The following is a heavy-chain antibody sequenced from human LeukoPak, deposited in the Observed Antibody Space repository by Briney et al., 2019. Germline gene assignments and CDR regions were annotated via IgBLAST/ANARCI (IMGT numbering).Heavy chain of an antibody. J-gene: IGHJ4*02. CDR3: AANFDL. CDR2: IWYDGSNQ. CDR1: GLTFSNYG. Sequence: GGSLRLSCAASGLTFSNYGMHWVRQAPGKGLEWVAVIWYDGSNQYYADSVKGRFTISRDNSKNTLYLQMNSPRAEDTAVYYCAANFDLWGQGTLVTVSS. V-gene: IGHV3-33*01.